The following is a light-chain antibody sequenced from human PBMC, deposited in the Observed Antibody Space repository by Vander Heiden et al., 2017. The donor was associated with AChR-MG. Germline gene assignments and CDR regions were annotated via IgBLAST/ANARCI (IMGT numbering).Light chain of an antibody. J-gene: IGKJ4*01. Sequence: DIDVTHSPDSLSVFLGERDTLTCKSSQSVFYSSNNTDYSAWYQQKPGQPPKLLIYWASNRASGVPDRFSGSASATDFTLTISMLHAEDVAVYYCQQEDRTPLTFGGRTKVDIK. CDR1: QSVFYSSNNTDY. CDR3: QQEDRTPLT. V-gene: IGKV4-1*01. CDR2: WAS.